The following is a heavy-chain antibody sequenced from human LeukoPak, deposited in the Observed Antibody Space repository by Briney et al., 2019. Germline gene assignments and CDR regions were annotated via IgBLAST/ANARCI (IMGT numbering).Heavy chain of an antibody. CDR1: GYSCSSLH. Sequence: ASMKVSCEASGYSCSSLHINWLRQAPGQGLEWMGWINGYNGNTLCSQNLQGRVTMTRDTATNTVYLELRTLRLDDTAVYYCARGTRARGTCSNCYFSSLDYWGQGTLITVSS. J-gene: IGHJ4*02. CDR3: ARGTRARGTCSNCYFSSLDY. CDR2: INGYNGNT. V-gene: IGHV1-18*01. D-gene: IGHD2-15*01.